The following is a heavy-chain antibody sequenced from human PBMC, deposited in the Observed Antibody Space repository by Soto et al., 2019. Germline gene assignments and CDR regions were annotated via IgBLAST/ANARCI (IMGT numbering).Heavy chain of an antibody. D-gene: IGHD3-22*01. CDR2: ITSSGDAI. Sequence: PGGSLRLSCAASGFTFSDYYMSWIRQAPGKGLEWVSYITSSGDAIYYADSVKGRFTISRDKAKNSLYLQMNSLRADDTAVYYCARDQGYYDSSGYFRSWGQGRLVTVSS. J-gene: IGHJ4*02. V-gene: IGHV3-11*01. CDR3: ARDQGYYDSSGYFRS. CDR1: GFTFSDYY.